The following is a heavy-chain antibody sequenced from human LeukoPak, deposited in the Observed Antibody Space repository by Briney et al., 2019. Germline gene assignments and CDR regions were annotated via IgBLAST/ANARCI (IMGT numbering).Heavy chain of an antibody. J-gene: IGHJ5*02. CDR3: ARPTSSSVDP. V-gene: IGHV5-51*01. CDR1: GYSFATHW. Sequence: GESLKISCKGSGYSFATHWIGWVRQMPGKGLEWMGIIYPGDSDTRYSPSFQGQVTISVDKSISTAYLQWSSLKASDTAIYYCARPTSSSVDPWGQGTLVTVSS. D-gene: IGHD6-6*01. CDR2: IYPGDSDT.